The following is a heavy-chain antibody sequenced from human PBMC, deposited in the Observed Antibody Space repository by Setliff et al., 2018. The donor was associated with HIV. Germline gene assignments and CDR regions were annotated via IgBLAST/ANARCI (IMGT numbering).Heavy chain of an antibody. J-gene: IGHJ6*03. V-gene: IGHV4-4*08. CDR3: ARRRDIVVVPAALGGMGYYYYMDV. Sequence: SETLSLTCTVSGGYMSGYYWSWIRQPPGKGLEWIGYIYIDGTPNYNPSLKSRVTISVDTSKNQFSLKLSSVTAADTAVYYCARRRDIVVVPAALGGMGYYYYMDVWGKGTTVTVS. CDR2: IYIDGTP. D-gene: IGHD2-2*01. CDR1: GGYMSGYY.